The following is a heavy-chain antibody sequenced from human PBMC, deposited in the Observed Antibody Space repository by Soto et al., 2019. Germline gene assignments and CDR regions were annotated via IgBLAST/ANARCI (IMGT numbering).Heavy chain of an antibody. CDR2: ISYDGRNK. CDR1: GFTFSSCA. V-gene: IGHV3-30*04. CDR3: ARDKRDLRFLEWSYYFDY. J-gene: IGHJ4*02. D-gene: IGHD3-3*01. Sequence: QVQLVESGGGVVQPGRSLRLSCAASGFTFSSCAMHWVRQAPGKGLEWVALISYDGRNKYYADSVQGRVTISRDNSKNTLYLQMNSLRAEDTAVYYCARDKRDLRFLEWSYYFDYWGQGTLVTVSS.